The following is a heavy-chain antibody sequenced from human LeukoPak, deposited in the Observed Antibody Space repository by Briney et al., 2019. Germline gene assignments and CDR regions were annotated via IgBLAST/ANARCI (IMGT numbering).Heavy chain of an antibody. CDR2: ISAYNGNT. Sequence: GASVKVSCKASGYTFTSYGISWVRQAPGQGLEWMGWISAYNGNTNYAQQLQGRVTMTTDTSTSTAYMELGSLRSADTAVYYCARVILSGSSWLDYWGQGTLVTVSS. J-gene: IGHJ4*02. D-gene: IGHD6-13*01. CDR3: ARVILSGSSWLDY. V-gene: IGHV1-18*01. CDR1: GYTFTSYG.